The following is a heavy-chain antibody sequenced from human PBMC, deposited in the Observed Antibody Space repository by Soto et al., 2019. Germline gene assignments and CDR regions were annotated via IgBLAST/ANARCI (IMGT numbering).Heavy chain of an antibody. Sequence: EVQLVESGGGLVQPGGSLRLSCAASGFTFSTYWMHWVRQAPGKGLVWVSCINSDGSTTNYADSVKGRFTISRDNAKNTLYLQMNSLRAEDTAVYYCARDAYYDMGVWGQGTTVTVSS. V-gene: IGHV3-74*01. CDR1: GFTFSTYW. J-gene: IGHJ6*02. CDR2: INSDGSTT. CDR3: ARDAYYDMGV.